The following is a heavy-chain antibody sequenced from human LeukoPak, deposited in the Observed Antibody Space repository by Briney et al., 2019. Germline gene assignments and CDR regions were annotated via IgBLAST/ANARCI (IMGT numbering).Heavy chain of an antibody. J-gene: IGHJ6*04. V-gene: IGHV1-69*06. Sequence: SVKVSCKASGGTFSSYAISWVRQAPGQGLEWMGGIIPIFGTANYAQKFQGRVTITADKSTSTAYMELSSLRSEDTAVYYCAREITMVRGKSDYYYYYGMDVWGKGTTVTVSS. CDR2: IIPIFGTA. CDR3: AREITMVRGKSDYYYYYGMDV. CDR1: GGTFSSYA. D-gene: IGHD3-10*01.